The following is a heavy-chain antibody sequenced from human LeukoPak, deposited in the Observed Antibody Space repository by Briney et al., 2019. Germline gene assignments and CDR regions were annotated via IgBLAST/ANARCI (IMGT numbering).Heavy chain of an antibody. J-gene: IGHJ4*02. Sequence: SGPTLVNPTQTLTLTCTFSGFSLSTSGVGVGWIRQPPGKALEWLALIYWDDDKRYSPSLKSRLTITKDTSKNQVVLTMTNMDPVDTATYYCAHSMGFDWLLSTRYYFDYWGQGTLVTVSS. CDR1: GFSLSTSGVG. CDR2: IYWDDDK. V-gene: IGHV2-5*02. CDR3: AHSMGFDWLLSTRYYFDY. D-gene: IGHD3-9*01.